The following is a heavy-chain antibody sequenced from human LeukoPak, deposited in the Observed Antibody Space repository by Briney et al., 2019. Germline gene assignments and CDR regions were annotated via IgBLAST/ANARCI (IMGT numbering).Heavy chain of an antibody. J-gene: IGHJ4*02. D-gene: IGHD3-16*02. CDR1: GGSITSDY. Sequence: PSETLSLTCTVSGGSITSDYWSWIRQPPGKGLEWIGYVYHSGTTNYNPSLKSRVTMSVDSSRNEFSLNLWSVTAADTAVYYCARILYDYVWGSYRSGEYYFDYWGPGTLVTVSS. V-gene: IGHV4-59*01. CDR2: VYHSGTT. CDR3: ARILYDYVWGSYRSGEYYFDY.